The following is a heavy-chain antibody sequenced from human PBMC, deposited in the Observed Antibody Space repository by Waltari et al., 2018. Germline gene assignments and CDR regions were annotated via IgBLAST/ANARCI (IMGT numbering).Heavy chain of an antibody. CDR2: INPSGGST. D-gene: IGHD1-1*01. J-gene: IGHJ3*02. CDR3: ARDGDDHAFDI. V-gene: IGHV1-46*01. CDR1: GLSSTNNV. Sequence: QVQLVQSGAEVKMPGASVKVACKASGLSSTNNVFHWVRQAPGQGIEWMGIINPSGGSTSYAQKFRGRVTMTRDTSTNTLYMELSSLKSKDTAVYYCARDGDDHAFDIWGQGTMVTVSS.